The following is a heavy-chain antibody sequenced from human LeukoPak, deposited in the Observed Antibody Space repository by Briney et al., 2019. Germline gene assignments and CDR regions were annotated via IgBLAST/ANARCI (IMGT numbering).Heavy chain of an antibody. CDR1: GYSFTSYW. D-gene: IGHD6-13*01. CDR2: IYPGDSDT. J-gene: IGHJ5*02. CDR3: ARHLYIAAAGYTWFDP. V-gene: IGHV5-51*01. Sequence: GESLKISCKGSGYSFTSYWIGWVRQMPGKGLEWMGIIYPGDSDTRYSPSFQGQVTISADKSISTAYLQWSSLKASDPAMYYCARHLYIAAAGYTWFDPWGQGTLVTVSS.